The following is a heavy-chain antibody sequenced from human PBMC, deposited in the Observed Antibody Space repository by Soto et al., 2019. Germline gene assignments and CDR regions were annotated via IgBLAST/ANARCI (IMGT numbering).Heavy chain of an antibody. V-gene: IGHV3-7*03. Sequence: LRLSCAASGFTFSSYWMSWVRQAPGKGLEWVANIKQDGSEKYYVDSVKGRFTISRDNAKNSLYLQMNSLRAEDTAVYYCARWGERGYSGYDYYYYYGMDVWGQGTTVTVSS. CDR1: GFTFSSYW. CDR3: ARWGERGYSGYDYYYYYGMDV. D-gene: IGHD5-12*01. CDR2: IKQDGSEK. J-gene: IGHJ6*02.